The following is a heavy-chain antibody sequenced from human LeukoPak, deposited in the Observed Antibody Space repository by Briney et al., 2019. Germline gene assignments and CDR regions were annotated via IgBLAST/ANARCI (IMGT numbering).Heavy chain of an antibody. CDR3: ARAGVDTADFDY. CDR1: GFTFSSYS. D-gene: IGHD5-18*01. CDR2: ISSSSSYI. Sequence: GGSLRLSCAASGFTFSSYSMNWVRQAPGKGLEWVSSISSSSSYIYYADSVKGRFTISRDNAKNSLYLQMNSLRAEDTAVYYCARAGVDTADFDYWGQGNLVTVSS. J-gene: IGHJ4*02. V-gene: IGHV3-21*01.